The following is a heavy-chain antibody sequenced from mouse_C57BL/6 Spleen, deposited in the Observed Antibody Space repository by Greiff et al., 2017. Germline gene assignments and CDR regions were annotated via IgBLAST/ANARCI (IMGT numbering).Heavy chain of an antibody. D-gene: IGHD1-1*01. CDR1: GFTFSDYY. Sequence: EVQLVESEGGLVQPGSSMKLSCTASGFTFSDYYMAWVRQVPEKGLEWVANINYDGSSTYYLDSLKSRFIISRDNAKNILYLQMSSLKSEDTATYYCARGGYGSSYVEGAMDYWGQGTSVTVSS. CDR2: INYDGSST. CDR3: ARGGYGSSYVEGAMDY. J-gene: IGHJ4*01. V-gene: IGHV5-16*01.